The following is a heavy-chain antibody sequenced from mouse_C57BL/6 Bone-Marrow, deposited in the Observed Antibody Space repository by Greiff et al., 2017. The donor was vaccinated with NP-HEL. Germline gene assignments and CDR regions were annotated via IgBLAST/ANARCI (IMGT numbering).Heavy chain of an antibody. J-gene: IGHJ3*01. CDR2: IYPGDGDT. CDR1: GYAFSSSW. CDR3: ARGYYPAWFAY. Sequence: QFQLQQSGPELVKPGASVKISCKASGYAFSSSWMNWVKQRPGKGLEWIGRIYPGDGDTNYNGKFKGKATLTADKSSSTAYMQLSSLTSEDSAVYFCARGYYPAWFAYWGQGTLVTVSA. V-gene: IGHV1-82*01. D-gene: IGHD2-3*01.